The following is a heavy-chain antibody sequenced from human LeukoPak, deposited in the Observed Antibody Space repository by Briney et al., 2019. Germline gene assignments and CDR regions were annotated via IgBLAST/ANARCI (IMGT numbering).Heavy chain of an antibody. V-gene: IGHV3-23*01. CDR1: GFTFSSYG. CDR3: ARAGRKSRGVDIVRKKETGYYYYMDV. Sequence: GGSLRLSCAASGFTFSSYGMSWVRQAPGKGLEWVSAISGSGGSTYYADSVKGRFTISRDNSKNTLYLQMNSLRAEDTAVYYCARAGRKSRGVDIVRKKETGYYYYMDVWGKGTTVTVSS. D-gene: IGHD2-15*01. J-gene: IGHJ6*03. CDR2: ISGSGGST.